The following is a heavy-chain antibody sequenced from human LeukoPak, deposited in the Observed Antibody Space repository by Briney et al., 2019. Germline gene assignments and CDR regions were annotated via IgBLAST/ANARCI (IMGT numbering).Heavy chain of an antibody. CDR3: AKDSRLYGGYDFDY. Sequence: PGRSLRLSCAAPGFTFSSYGMHWVRQAPGKGLEWVAVIWYDGSNKYYADSVKGRFTISRDNSKNTLYLRMNSLRAEDTAVYYCAKDSRLYGGYDFDYWGQGTLVTVSS. CDR1: GFTFSSYG. CDR2: IWYDGSNK. V-gene: IGHV3-33*06. J-gene: IGHJ4*02. D-gene: IGHD5-12*01.